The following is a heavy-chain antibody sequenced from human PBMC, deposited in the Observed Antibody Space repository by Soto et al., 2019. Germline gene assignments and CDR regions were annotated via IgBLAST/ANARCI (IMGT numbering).Heavy chain of an antibody. CDR3: ARADSSGWYGGDYYGMDV. D-gene: IGHD6-19*01. CDR1: GFTFSSYG. V-gene: IGHV3-33*01. CDR2: IWYDGSNK. Sequence: QVQLVESGGGVVQPGRSLRLSCAASGFTFSSYGMHWVRQAPGKGLEWVAVIWYDGSNKYYADSVKGRFTISRDSSKNTLYLQMNSLRAEDTAVYYCARADSSGWYGGDYYGMDVWGQGTTVTVSS. J-gene: IGHJ6*02.